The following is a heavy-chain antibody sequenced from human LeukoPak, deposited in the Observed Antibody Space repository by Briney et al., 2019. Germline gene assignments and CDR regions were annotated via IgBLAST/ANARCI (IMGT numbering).Heavy chain of an antibody. J-gene: IGHJ6*03. Sequence: ASVKVSCKASGYTFTGYYMHWVRQAPGQGLEWMGWINPNSGGTNYAQKFQGRVTMTRDTSISTAHMELSRLRSDDTAVYYCASSYCSSTSCYLWWYYMDVWGKGTTVTVSS. CDR1: GYTFTGYY. D-gene: IGHD2-2*01. V-gene: IGHV1-2*02. CDR3: ASSYCSSTSCYLWWYYMDV. CDR2: INPNSGGT.